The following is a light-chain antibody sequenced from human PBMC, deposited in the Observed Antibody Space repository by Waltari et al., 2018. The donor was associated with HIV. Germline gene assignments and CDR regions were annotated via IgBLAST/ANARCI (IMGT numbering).Light chain of an antibody. CDR2: KAS. CDR3: QQYQASSLRT. CDR1: QSVGSW. V-gene: IGKV1-5*03. Sequence: DIQVTQSPSTLSASVGDRVSITCRVSQSVGSWVAWYQQKPGKAPKLLLYKASSLQIGVSSRFSGSGSGTEFTLTITRLQPDDAATYYCQQYQASSLRTFGGGTRVEI. J-gene: IGKJ4*01.